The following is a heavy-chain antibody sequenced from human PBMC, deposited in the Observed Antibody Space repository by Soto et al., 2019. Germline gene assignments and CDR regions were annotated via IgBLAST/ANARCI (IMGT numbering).Heavy chain of an antibody. J-gene: IGHJ6*02. CDR1: GGPISSYY. V-gene: IGHV4-59*01. Sequence: PSETLSLTCTVSGGPISSYYWSWIRQPPGKGLEWIGYIYYSGSTNYNPSLKSRVTISVDTSKNQFSLKLSSVTAADTAVYYCARWQLGAYYYYYGMDVWGQGTTVTVSS. CDR2: IYYSGST. D-gene: IGHD7-27*01. CDR3: ARWQLGAYYYYYGMDV.